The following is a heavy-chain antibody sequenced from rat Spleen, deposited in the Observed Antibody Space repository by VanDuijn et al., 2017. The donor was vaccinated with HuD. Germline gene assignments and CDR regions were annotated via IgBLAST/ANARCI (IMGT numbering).Heavy chain of an antibody. V-gene: IGHV7-7*01. D-gene: IGHD1-9*01. CDR2: IRNKANGYTT. Sequence: MRLSCAASGFTFTDFYMNWIRQPAGKAPEWLGFIRNKANGYTTEYNPSVKGRFTISRDNAKSSLYLQMDSLRSGDTATYYCARHGYNSYFDYWGQGVMVTVSS. CDR3: ARHGYNSYFDY. CDR1: GFTFTDFY. J-gene: IGHJ2*01.